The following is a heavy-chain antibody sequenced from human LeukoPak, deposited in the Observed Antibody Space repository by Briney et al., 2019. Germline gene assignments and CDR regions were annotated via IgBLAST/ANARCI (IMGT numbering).Heavy chain of an antibody. CDR1: GFTVSSNY. J-gene: IGHJ4*02. CDR3: TRDISTYYDILTGYSRGGYFDY. Sequence: GGSLRLSCAASGFTVSSNYMSWVRQAPGKGLEWVSVIYRGDSTYYADSVKGRFTISRDNSKNTLYLQMNSLRAEDTAVYYCTRDISTYYDILTGYSRGGYFDYWGQGTLVTVSS. CDR2: IYRGDST. V-gene: IGHV3-53*01. D-gene: IGHD3-9*01.